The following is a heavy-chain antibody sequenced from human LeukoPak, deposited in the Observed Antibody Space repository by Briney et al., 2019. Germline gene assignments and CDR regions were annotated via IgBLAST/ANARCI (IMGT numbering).Heavy chain of an antibody. J-gene: IGHJ6*04. D-gene: IGHD3-10*01. Sequence: GASVKVYCKASGYTFTGYYMHWERQAPGQGLEWMGWINPNSGGTNYAQKFQGWVTMTRDTSISTAYMELSRLRSDDTAVYYCAINMVRGVVYGMDVWGKGTTVTVSS. CDR3: AINMVRGVVYGMDV. CDR2: INPNSGGT. CDR1: GYTFTGYY. V-gene: IGHV1-2*04.